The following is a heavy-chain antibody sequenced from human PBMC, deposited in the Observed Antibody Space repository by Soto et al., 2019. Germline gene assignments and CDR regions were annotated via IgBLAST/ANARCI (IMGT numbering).Heavy chain of an antibody. CDR3: ARDHPHSYGVYYFDY. V-gene: IGHV4-30-2*01. J-gene: IGHJ4*02. CDR1: GGSISSGGYS. CDR2: MYHSGST. D-gene: IGHD5-18*01. Sequence: SETLSLTCAVSGGSISSGGYSWSWIRQPPGKGLEWIGYMYHSGSTYYNPSLKSRVTISIDRSKNQFSLKLSSVTAADTAVYYCARDHPHSYGVYYFDYWGQGTLVTVSS.